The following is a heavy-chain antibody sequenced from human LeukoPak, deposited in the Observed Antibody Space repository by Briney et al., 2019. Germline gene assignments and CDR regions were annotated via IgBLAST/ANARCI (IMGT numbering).Heavy chain of an antibody. CDR1: GFTFSSYA. Sequence: PGGCLRLSCAASGFTFSSYAMHGVRQAPGKGLEGVAVISYDGSNKYYADSVKGRFTISRDNSKNTLYLQMNSLRAEDTAVYYCARSKIQLWLIHYWGQGTLVTVSS. CDR2: ISYDGSNK. V-gene: IGHV3-30*04. J-gene: IGHJ4*02. CDR3: ARSKIQLWLIHY. D-gene: IGHD5-18*01.